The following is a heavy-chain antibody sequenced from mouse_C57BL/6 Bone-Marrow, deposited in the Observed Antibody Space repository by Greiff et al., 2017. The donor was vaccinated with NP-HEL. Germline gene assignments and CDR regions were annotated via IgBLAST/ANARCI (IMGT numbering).Heavy chain of an antibody. J-gene: IGHJ1*03. V-gene: IGHV1-69*01. D-gene: IGHD1-1*01. CDR1: GYTFTSYW. Sequence: QVQLQQPGAELVMPGASVKLSCKASGYTFTSYWMHWVKQRPGQGLEWIGEIDPSDSYTNYNQKFKGKSTLTVDKSSSTAYMQLSSLTSEDSAVYDCARGAYYYGSWYFDVWGTGTTVTVSS. CDR3: ARGAYYYGSWYFDV. CDR2: IDPSDSYT.